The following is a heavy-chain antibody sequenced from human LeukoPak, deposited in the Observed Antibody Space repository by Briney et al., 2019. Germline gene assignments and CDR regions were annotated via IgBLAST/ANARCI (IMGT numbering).Heavy chain of an antibody. J-gene: IGHJ4*02. CDR3: ARDITVIAIPPYFDY. D-gene: IGHD2-21*01. Sequence: SQSLSLTCAISGDTVSSNSAAWNWIRHSPSRGLEWLGITYFRSKWYNHYAVSVKSRITVNPDTSKNQFSLQLNSVTPEDTAVYYCARDITVIAIPPYFDYWGQGTLVTVSS. CDR2: TYFRSKWYN. V-gene: IGHV6-1*01. CDR1: GDTVSSNSAA.